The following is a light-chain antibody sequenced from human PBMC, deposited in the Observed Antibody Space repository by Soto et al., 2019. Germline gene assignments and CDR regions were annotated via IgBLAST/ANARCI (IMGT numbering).Light chain of an antibody. Sequence: EIVMTQSPGTLSVSPGERVTLSCRASQSVRNNLAWYQQKPGQGPMLLIYDASTRATGIPARFSGSGSGTEFTLTISSLQSEDFAVYYCQQCNDWPWTFGQGTKVEIK. J-gene: IGKJ1*01. CDR3: QQCNDWPWT. CDR1: QSVRNN. V-gene: IGKV3-15*01. CDR2: DAS.